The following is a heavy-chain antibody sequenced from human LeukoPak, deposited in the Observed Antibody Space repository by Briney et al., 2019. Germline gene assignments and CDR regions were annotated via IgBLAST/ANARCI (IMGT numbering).Heavy chain of an antibody. CDR3: ARVGALWGAFDV. CDR1: GGSISSYY. J-gene: IGHJ3*01. Sequence: SETLSLTCTVSGGSISSYYWSWIRQPPGKGLEWIGYIYYSGSTNYNPSLKSRVTISGDTAKGQFSLRLDFVTAADSALYFCARVGALWGAFDVWGPGTLVIVSS. V-gene: IGHV4-59*12. CDR2: IYYSGST. D-gene: IGHD3-16*01.